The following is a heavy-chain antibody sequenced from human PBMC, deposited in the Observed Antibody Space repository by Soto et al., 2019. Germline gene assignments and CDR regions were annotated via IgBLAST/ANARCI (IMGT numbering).Heavy chain of an antibody. J-gene: IGHJ5*02. CDR2: ISHSGIT. Sequence: ASETLSLTCAVSGGSITSANWWTWVCQPPGGGLEWIGEISHSGITNYKASLKSRVTMSVDKTKNDVSLKLTSVTAADTAVYYCARVLRGWFDPWGQGTPVTVSS. CDR3: ARVLRGWFDP. CDR1: GGSITSANW. V-gene: IGHV4-4*02.